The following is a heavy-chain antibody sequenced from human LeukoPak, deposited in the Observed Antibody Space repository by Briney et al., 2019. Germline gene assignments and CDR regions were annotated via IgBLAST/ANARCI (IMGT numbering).Heavy chain of an antibody. CDR2: IKQDGSAQ. V-gene: IGHV3-7*01. D-gene: IGHD2-2*01. Sequence: GGSLRLSCSASGFSFTYYWMTWVRQAPGKGVERVDNIKQDGSAQYYVDSVKGRFTIARDNAQKSLYLQMNRLRVEDTAVYYCARGADCRTTSCYAHYPRNNWFDPWGQGTLVTVSS. CDR3: ARGADCRTTSCYAHYPRNNWFDP. CDR1: GFSFTYYW. J-gene: IGHJ5*02.